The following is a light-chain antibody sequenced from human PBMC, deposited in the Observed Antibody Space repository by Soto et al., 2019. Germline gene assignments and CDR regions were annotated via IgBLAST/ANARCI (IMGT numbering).Light chain of an antibody. Sequence: SYELTQPPSVSVAPGQTARITSGGNNIGSKSVHWYQQKPGQAPVLVVYDDSDRPSGIPERFSGSNSGNTATLTISRVEAWDEADYYCQVWDSSSDHPVVVFGGGTKVTVL. CDR2: DDS. J-gene: IGLJ2*01. V-gene: IGLV3-21*02. CDR1: NIGSKS. CDR3: QVWDSSSDHPVVV.